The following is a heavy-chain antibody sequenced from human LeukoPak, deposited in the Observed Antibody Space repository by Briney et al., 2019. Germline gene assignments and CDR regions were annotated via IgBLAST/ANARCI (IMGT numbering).Heavy chain of an antibody. CDR2: INKDGGHK. Sequence: GGSLRLSCVASGFTFSNSWMIWARQTPGKGREGVANINKDGGHKFYLDSVKGRFTISRDNADNSVYLQMDSLRAEDTAIYYCATNTRDYAVLLAYWGQGTLVTVSS. CDR3: ATNTRDYAVLLAY. CDR1: GFTFSNSW. D-gene: IGHD4-17*01. V-gene: IGHV3-7*01. J-gene: IGHJ4*02.